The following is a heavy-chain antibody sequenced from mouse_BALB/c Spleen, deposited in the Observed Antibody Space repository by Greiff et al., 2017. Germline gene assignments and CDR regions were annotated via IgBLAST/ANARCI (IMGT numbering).Heavy chain of an antibody. CDR2: ILPGSGST. V-gene: IGHV1-9*01. J-gene: IGHJ3*01. Sequence: QVQLQQSGAELMKPGASVKISCKATGYTFSSYWIEWVKQRPGHGLEWIGEILPGSGSTNYNEKFKGKATFTADTSSNTAYMQLSSLTSEDSAVYYCARASSGYPLAYWGQGTLVTVSA. CDR3: ARASSGYPLAY. CDR1: GYTFSSYW. D-gene: IGHD3-1*01.